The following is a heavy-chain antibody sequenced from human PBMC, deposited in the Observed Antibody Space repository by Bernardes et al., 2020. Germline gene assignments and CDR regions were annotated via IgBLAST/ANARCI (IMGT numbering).Heavy chain of an antibody. CDR1: GGSFSGYY. V-gene: IGHV4-34*01. CDR2: INHSGST. J-gene: IGHJ4*02. D-gene: IGHD4-17*01. CDR3: ARASTVPKRGRHFDY. Sequence: SETLSLTCAVYGGSFSGYYWSWIRQPPGKGLEWIGEINHSGSTNYNPSLKSRVTISVDTSKNQFSLKLSSVTAADTAVYYCARASTVPKRGRHFDYWGQGTLVTVSS.